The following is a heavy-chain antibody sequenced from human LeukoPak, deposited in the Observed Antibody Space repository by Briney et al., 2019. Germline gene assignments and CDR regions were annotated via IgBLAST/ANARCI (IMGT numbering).Heavy chain of an antibody. CDR3: ARGRVTMVRGVSGYMDV. Sequence: NPSETLSLTCAVYGGSFSGYYWSWIRQPPGKGLEWIGEINHSGSTNYNPSLKSRVTISVDTSKNQFSLKLSSVTAADTAVYYCARGRVTMVRGVSGYMDVWGKGTTVTVSS. J-gene: IGHJ6*03. CDR2: INHSGST. V-gene: IGHV4-34*01. CDR1: GGSFSGYY. D-gene: IGHD3-10*01.